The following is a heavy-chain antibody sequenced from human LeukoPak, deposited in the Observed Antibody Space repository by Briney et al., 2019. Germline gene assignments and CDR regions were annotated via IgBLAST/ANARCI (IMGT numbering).Heavy chain of an antibody. V-gene: IGHV1-18*01. CDR1: GYTFTSLT. J-gene: IGHJ4*02. D-gene: IGHD3-10*01. CDR2: ISVHNGNT. CDR3: ARDRMVLGVPIDS. Sequence: ASVKVSCKASGYTFTSLTINWMGQAPGQELEWMGWISVHNGNTKNAQKLQGRVTMTTDTSTSTAYMELRSRRSDDTVVYYCARDRMVLGVPIDSWGQGTLVTVSS.